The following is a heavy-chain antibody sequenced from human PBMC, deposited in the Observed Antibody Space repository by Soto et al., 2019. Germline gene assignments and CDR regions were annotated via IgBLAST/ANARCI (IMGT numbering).Heavy chain of an antibody. D-gene: IGHD2-21*02. V-gene: IGHV3-23*01. CDR3: AKVVIGGNSGSYYFDY. CDR1: GFTFSSYA. J-gene: IGHJ4*02. CDR2: ISGSGGST. Sequence: PGGSLRLSCAASGFTFSSYAMSWVRQAPGKGLEWVSAISGSGGSTYYADSVKGRFTISRDNSKNTLYLQMNSLRAEDTAVYYCAKVVIGGNSGSYYFDYWGQGTLVTVSS.